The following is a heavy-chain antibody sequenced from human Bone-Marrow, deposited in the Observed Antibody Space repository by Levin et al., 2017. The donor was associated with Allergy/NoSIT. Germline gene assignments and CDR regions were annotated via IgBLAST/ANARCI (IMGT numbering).Heavy chain of an antibody. D-gene: IGHD1-26*01. CDR1: GFTFSSYA. CDR2: ITSSGGNT. J-gene: IGHJ4*02. V-gene: IGHV3-23*01. CDR3: AKRWEVLRTFDY. Sequence: PGGSLRLSCAASGFTFSSYAMSWVRQAPGKGLEWVSSITSSGGNTYYADSVKGRFTISRDNSQNTLYLQMSSLRAEDTAVYYCAKRWEVLRTFDYWGQGTLVTVSS.